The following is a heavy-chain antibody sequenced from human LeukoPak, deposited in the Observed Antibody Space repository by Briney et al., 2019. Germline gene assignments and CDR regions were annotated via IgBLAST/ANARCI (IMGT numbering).Heavy chain of an antibody. CDR3: ARDHSYYYMDV. CDR1: GGSIGSSSYY. V-gene: IGHV4-39*07. CDR2: IYYSGST. J-gene: IGHJ6*03. Sequence: SETLSLTCTVSGGSIGSSSYYWGWIRQPPGKGLEWIGSIYYSGSTYYNPSLKSRVTISVDTSKNQFSLKLSSVTAADTAVYYCARDHSYYYMDVWGKGTTVTVSS.